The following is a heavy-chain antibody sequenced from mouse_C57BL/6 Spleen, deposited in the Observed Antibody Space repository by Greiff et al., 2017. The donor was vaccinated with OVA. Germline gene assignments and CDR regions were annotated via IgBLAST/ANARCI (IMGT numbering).Heavy chain of an antibody. V-gene: IGHV1-82*01. CDR1: GYAFSSSW. CDR3: ARGMVTTGYYAMDY. CDR2: IYPGDGDT. Sequence: QVQLQQSGPELVKPGASVKISCKASGYAFSSSWMNWVKQRPGKGLEWIGRIYPGDGDTNYNGKFKGKATLTADKSSSPAYMQLSSLTSEDSAVYFCARGMVTTGYYAMDYWGQGTSVTVSS. J-gene: IGHJ4*01. D-gene: IGHD2-2*01.